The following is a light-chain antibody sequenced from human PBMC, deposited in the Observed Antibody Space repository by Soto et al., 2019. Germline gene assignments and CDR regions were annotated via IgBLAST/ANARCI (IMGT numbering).Light chain of an antibody. CDR2: DVS. CDR1: SSDVGGYNY. V-gene: IGLV2-14*01. Sequence: QSALTQPASVSGSPGQSITISCTGTSSDVGGYNYVSWYQQHPGKAPKLMIYDVSNRPSGVSNRFSGSKSGNTASLTISGLLALDAADYYPSSYTSSSTPVVFGGGTKLTVL. CDR3: SSYTSSSTPVV. J-gene: IGLJ2*01.